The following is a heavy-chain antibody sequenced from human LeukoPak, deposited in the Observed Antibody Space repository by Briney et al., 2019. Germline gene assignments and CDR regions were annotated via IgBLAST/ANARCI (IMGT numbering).Heavy chain of an antibody. J-gene: IGHJ4*02. Sequence: GGSLRLSCAASGFTFSSYSMNWVRQAPGKGLEWVSSISSSSSYIYYADSVKGRFTISRDNAKNSLYLQMNSLRAEDTAVYYCARDGRYGSGWYSADYWGQGTLVTVSS. V-gene: IGHV3-21*01. CDR1: GFTFSSYS. CDR3: ARDGRYGSGWYSADY. CDR2: ISSSSSYI. D-gene: IGHD6-19*01.